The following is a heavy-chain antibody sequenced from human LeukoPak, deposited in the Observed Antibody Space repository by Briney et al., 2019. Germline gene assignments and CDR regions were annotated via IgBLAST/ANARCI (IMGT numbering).Heavy chain of an antibody. D-gene: IGHD3-10*01. Sequence: SVKVSCKVSGYALTELSMHWVRQAPGKGLEWMGGFDPEDGETIYAQKFQGRVTMTEDTSTDTAYMELSSLRSEDTAVYYCATQRGYYGSGNNWFDPWGQGTQVTVSS. CDR3: ATQRGYYGSGNNWFDP. V-gene: IGHV1-24*01. J-gene: IGHJ5*02. CDR1: GYALTELS. CDR2: FDPEDGET.